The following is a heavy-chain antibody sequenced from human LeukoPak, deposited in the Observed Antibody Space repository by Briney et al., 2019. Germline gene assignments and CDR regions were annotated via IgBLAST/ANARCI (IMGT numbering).Heavy chain of an antibody. J-gene: IGHJ5*02. CDR2: IYYSGST. V-gene: IGHV4-39*01. CDR1: GGSISSSSYY. D-gene: IGHD6-6*01. CDR3: ARHELSSIAARLSWFDP. Sequence: SETLSLTCTVSGGSISSSSYYWGWIRQPPGKGLEWIGSIYYSGSTYYNPSLKSRVTISVDTSKNQFSLKLSSVTAADTAVYYCARHELSSIAARLSWFDPWGQGTLVTVSS.